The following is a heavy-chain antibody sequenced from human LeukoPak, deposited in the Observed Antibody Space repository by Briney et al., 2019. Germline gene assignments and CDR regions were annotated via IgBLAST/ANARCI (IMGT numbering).Heavy chain of an antibody. Sequence: GESLKISCKGSGYSFSNYWIGWVRQMPGKGLEWVGIILPGNSDTRYSPSFQGQVTMSADKSISTAYLQWSSLKAADTAMYYCARPRVLIDAFDIWGQGTMVTVSS. CDR1: GYSFSNYW. CDR3: ARPRVLIDAFDI. J-gene: IGHJ3*02. D-gene: IGHD2-8*02. V-gene: IGHV5-51*01. CDR2: ILPGNSDT.